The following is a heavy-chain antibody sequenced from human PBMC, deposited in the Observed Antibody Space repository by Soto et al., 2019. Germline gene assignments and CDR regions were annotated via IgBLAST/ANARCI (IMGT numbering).Heavy chain of an antibody. Sequence: QVQLVQSGPELKKPGSSVKVSCKAPGDTFNSYGISWVRQAPGQGLEWMGGIVPMFGTTNLALKFEDRVTITADELTTTVYMEIRGLTSEDTAVYHCARYLADVHLWDAFDVWGHGTRVTVSS. V-gene: IGHV1-69*01. CDR3: ARYLADVHLWDAFDV. D-gene: IGHD6-13*01. CDR2: IVPMFGTT. J-gene: IGHJ3*01. CDR1: GDTFNSYG.